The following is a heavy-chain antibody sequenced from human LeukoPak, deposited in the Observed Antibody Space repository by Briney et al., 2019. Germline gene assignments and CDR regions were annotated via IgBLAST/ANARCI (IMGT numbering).Heavy chain of an antibody. J-gene: IGHJ4*02. D-gene: IGHD3-9*01. CDR3: ARHSPTYYDILTGLERYYFDY. CDR2: IYYSGST. V-gene: IGHV4-59*08. CDR1: GGSIRSYY. Sequence: PSETLSLTCTVSGGSIRSYYWSWIRQPPGKGLEWIGYIYYSGSTNYNPSLKSRVTISVDTSKNQFSLKLSSVTAADAAVYYCARHSPTYYDILTGLERYYFDYWGQGTLVTVSS.